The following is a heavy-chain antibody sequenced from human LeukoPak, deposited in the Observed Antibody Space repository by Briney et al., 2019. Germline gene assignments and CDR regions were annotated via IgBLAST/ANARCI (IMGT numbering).Heavy chain of an antibody. CDR2: ITPIFGTA. D-gene: IGHD4-23*01. J-gene: IGHJ4*02. CDR1: GGAFSSYD. CDR3: ARGWLAETTVVTPYNY. V-gene: IGHV1-69*13. Sequence: ASVTVSCKTSGGAFSSYDISWLRQAPGRGLEWMGGITPIFGTANYAQKFQGRVTITAVESMSTAYMELSSLRSEDTAVYYCARGWLAETTVVTPYNYWGQGTLVTVSS.